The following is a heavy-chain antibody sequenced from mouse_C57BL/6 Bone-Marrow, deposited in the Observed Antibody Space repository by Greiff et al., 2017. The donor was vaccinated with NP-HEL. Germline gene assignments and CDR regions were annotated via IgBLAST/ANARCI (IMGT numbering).Heavy chain of an antibody. CDR2: IRSKSNNYAT. V-gene: IGHV10-1*01. CDR3: VRELGRRGPWFAY. CDR1: GFSFNTYA. Sequence: EVKLVESGGGLVQPKGSLKLSCAASGFSFNTYAMNWVRQAPGKGLEWVARIRSKSNNYATYYADSVKDRLTISRDDSESMLYLQMNNLKTEDTAMYYCVRELGRRGPWFAYWGQGTLVTVSA. D-gene: IGHD4-1*01. J-gene: IGHJ3*01.